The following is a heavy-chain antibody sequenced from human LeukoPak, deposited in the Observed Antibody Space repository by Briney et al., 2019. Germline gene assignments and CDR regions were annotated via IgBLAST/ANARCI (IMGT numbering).Heavy chain of an antibody. V-gene: IGHV3-7*01. J-gene: IGHJ4*02. CDR3: ARALSDFWTGYFFDS. CDR2: IKQDGSET. D-gene: IGHD3/OR15-3a*01. Sequence: PGGSLRLSCAVSRINFNSYWMTWVRQAPGKGLEWVANIKQDGSETYYMDSVKGRFSIPRDNAKNSLYLQMNSLRAEDTAVYYCARALSDFWTGYFFDSWGQGTLVTVSS. CDR1: RINFNSYW.